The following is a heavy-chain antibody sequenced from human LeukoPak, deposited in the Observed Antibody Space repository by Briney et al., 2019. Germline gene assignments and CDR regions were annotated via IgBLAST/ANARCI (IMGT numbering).Heavy chain of an antibody. J-gene: IGHJ4*02. Sequence: GGSLRLSCAGSGFPFSSYPISWVRQPPGKGREWVSAITASGDSTYSADSVKGRFTISRDNSKNTLYLQMNSLRAEDTAVYYCAKESPRFDYWGQGTLVTVSS. CDR3: AKESPRFDY. V-gene: IGHV3-23*01. CDR2: ITASGDST. CDR1: GFPFSSYP.